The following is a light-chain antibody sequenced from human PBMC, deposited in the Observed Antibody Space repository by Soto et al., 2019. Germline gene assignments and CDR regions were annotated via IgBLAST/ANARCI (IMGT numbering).Light chain of an antibody. CDR1: QSLSSY. V-gene: IGKV1-39*01. Sequence: DIQMTQSPSSLSASVGDRVTITCRASQSLSSYLNWYQQKPGKAPKLLFYAASSLQSGVPSRFSGSGSVTDFTLTISSLQPEDCATYYCQHSYSTPRTFGQGTKLEIK. J-gene: IGKJ2*01. CDR3: QHSYSTPRT. CDR2: AAS.